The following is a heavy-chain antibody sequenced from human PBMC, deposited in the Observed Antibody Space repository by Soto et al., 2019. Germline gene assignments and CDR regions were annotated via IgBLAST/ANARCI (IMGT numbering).Heavy chain of an antibody. CDR1: GGTFSSYA. Sequence: ASVKVSCKASGGTFSSYAISWVRQAPGQGLEWMGGIIPIFGTANYAQKFQGRVTITADESTSTAYMELSSLRSEDTAVYYCARDQGYFRGYNWNRDAIDIWGQGTRVTVS. J-gene: IGHJ3*02. CDR3: ARDQGYFRGYNWNRDAIDI. D-gene: IGHD1-20*01. V-gene: IGHV1-69*13. CDR2: IIPIFGTA.